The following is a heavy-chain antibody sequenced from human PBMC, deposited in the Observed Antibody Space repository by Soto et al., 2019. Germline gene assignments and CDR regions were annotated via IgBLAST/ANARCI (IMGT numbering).Heavy chain of an antibody. CDR2: ISNSGST. CDR1: GGPISSSGDY. CDR3: ARGLSSSAYLDY. V-gene: IGHV4-39*01. D-gene: IGHD6-19*01. J-gene: IGHJ4*02. Sequence: SETLSLTCTVTGGPISSSGDYWGWVRQTPGKGLEWIGTISNSGSTYYNPSVMSRVTISVDTSKKQFSLRLISVTAADAAVYYCARGLSSSAYLDYWGQGTLVTVSS.